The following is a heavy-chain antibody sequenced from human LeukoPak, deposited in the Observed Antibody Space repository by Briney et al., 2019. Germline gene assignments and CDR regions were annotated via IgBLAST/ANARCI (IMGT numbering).Heavy chain of an antibody. CDR3: ARLDILTGYYPERYFDY. J-gene: IGHJ4*02. Sequence: PSQTLSLTCTVSGGSISSGSYYWSWIRQPAGKGLEWIGRIYTSGSTNCNPSLKSRVTISVDTSKNQFSLKLSSVTAADTAVYYCARLDILTGYYPERYFDYWGQGTLVTVSS. D-gene: IGHD3-9*01. CDR2: IYTSGST. CDR1: GGSISSGSYY. V-gene: IGHV4-61*02.